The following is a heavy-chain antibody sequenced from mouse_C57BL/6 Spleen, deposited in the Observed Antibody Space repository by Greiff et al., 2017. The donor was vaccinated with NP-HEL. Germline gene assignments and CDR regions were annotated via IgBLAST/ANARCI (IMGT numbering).Heavy chain of an antibody. Sequence: VMLVESGPGLVAPSKCLTITCTVSGFSLTSYGVDWVRQPPGKGLEWLGVIWGGGSTNYNSAPMSRLSISKDNSKNQVFLKMNRLQTNDTAMYYCAKHDYYSMDYWGQGTSVTVSS. J-gene: IGHJ4*01. CDR2: IWGGGST. CDR3: AKHDYYSMDY. CDR1: GFSLTSYG. V-gene: IGHV2-9*01.